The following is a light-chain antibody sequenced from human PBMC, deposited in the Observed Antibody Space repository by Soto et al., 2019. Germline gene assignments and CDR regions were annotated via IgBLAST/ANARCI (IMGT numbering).Light chain of an antibody. CDR2: DVS. CDR1: ISDVGGYDY. V-gene: IGLV2-14*01. CDR3: SSYTTSSTYV. J-gene: IGLJ1*01. Sequence: ALTQPASVSGSPGQSITISCTGTISDVGGYDYVSWYQQHPGKAPKLMIYDVSNRPSGVSNRFSGSKSGNTASLTISGLQADDEAHYYCSSYTTSSTYVFGTGTKLAVL.